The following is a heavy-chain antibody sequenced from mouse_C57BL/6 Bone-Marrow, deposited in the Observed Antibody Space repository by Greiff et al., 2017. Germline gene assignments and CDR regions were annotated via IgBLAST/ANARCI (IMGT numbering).Heavy chain of an antibody. CDR2: INPSSGYT. J-gene: IGHJ3*01. V-gene: IGHV1-4*01. Sequence: VKLQESGAELARPGASVKMSCKASGYTFTSYTMHWVKQRPGQGLEWIGYINPSSGYTKYNQKFKDKATLTADKSSSTAYMQLSSLTSEDSAVYYCASGLITTGAYWGQGTLVTVSA. CDR1: GYTFTSYT. D-gene: IGHD1-1*01. CDR3: ASGLITTGAY.